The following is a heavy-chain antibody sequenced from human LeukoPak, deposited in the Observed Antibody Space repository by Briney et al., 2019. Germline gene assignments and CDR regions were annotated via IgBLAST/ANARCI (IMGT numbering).Heavy chain of an antibody. J-gene: IGHJ3*02. D-gene: IGHD6-13*01. CDR2: ISHGGGKE. CDR3: ARDQGYSLPSGAFDI. Sequence: GGSLRLSCAASGFPFHDHDMYWVRQTPGKGLEWVALISHGGGKEHYAESVKGRFTISRDNSKNTLYLQMNSLRAEDTAVYYCARDQGYSLPSGAFDIWGQGTMVTVSS. CDR1: GFPFHDHD. V-gene: IGHV3-30*03.